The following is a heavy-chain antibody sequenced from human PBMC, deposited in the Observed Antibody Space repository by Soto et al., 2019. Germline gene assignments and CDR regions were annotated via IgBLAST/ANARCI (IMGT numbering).Heavy chain of an antibody. D-gene: IGHD1-26*01. V-gene: IGHV3-23*01. Sequence: EVQLLESGGGLVQPGGSLRLSCAASGFTFSSYAMSWVRQAPGKGLEWVSTISESAGTTYYADSVKGRFTISRDNSKNTLYLQMNSLRAEDTALYYCAKHSGSSAYYGTDVWGQGTTVTVSS. CDR1: GFTFSSYA. CDR3: AKHSGSSAYYGTDV. J-gene: IGHJ6*02. CDR2: ISESAGTT.